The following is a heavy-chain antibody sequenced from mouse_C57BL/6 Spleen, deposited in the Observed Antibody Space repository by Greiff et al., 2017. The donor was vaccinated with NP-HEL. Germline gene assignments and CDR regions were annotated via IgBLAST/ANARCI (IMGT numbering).Heavy chain of an antibody. Sequence: VQLQQSGPELVKPGASVKIPCKASGYTFTDYNMDWVKQSHGKSLEWIGDINPNNGGTIYNQKFKGKATLTVDKSSSTAYMELRSLTSEDTAVYYCARMGYYGSSYSWYFDVWGTGTTVTVSS. CDR1: GYTFTDYN. D-gene: IGHD1-1*01. J-gene: IGHJ1*03. CDR3: ARMGYYGSSYSWYFDV. V-gene: IGHV1-18*01. CDR2: INPNNGGT.